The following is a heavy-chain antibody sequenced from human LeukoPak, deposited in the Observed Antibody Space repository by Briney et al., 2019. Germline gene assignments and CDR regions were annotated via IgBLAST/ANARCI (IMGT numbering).Heavy chain of an antibody. D-gene: IGHD4-17*01. CDR2: IDPSDSYA. V-gene: IGHV5-10-1*01. CDR3: ASRDDYGDYLDY. J-gene: IGHJ4*02. CDR1: GYSFTSYW. Sequence: GESLRISCKGSGYSFTSYWISWVRQMPGKGLEWMGRIDPSDSYANYSPSFQGHVTISADKSISTAYLQWSSLKASDTAMYYCASRDDYGDYLDYWGQGTLVTVSS.